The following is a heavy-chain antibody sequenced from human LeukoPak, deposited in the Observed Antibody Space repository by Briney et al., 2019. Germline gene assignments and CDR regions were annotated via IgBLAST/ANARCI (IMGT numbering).Heavy chain of an antibody. CDR1: GGFLTTHY. J-gene: IGHJ3*02. CDR2: VHITGST. CDR3: ARYCNSASCSDFKGAFDI. V-gene: IGHV4-4*07. D-gene: IGHD2-2*01. Sequence: SETLSLTCTVSGGFLTTHYWAWVRQPAGRGLEWIGRVHITGSTNYSPYFESRVSMSVDTSKNQLSLRLTSVTVADSAMYYCARYCNSASCSDFKGAFDIWGHGTMVTVSS.